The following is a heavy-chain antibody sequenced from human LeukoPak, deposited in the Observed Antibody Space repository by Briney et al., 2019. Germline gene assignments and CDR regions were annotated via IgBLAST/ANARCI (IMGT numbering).Heavy chain of an antibody. V-gene: IGHV1-18*01. J-gene: IGHJ4*02. CDR1: GYTFTRYG. CDR2: ISTYHGNT. CDR3: ASGTAVGVLNFDY. Sequence: ASVKVSCKASGYTFTRYGISWVRQAPGQGLEWIGWISTYHGNTNYAQKFQGRVTMTTDTSTSTVYMELRSLRSDDTAVSYCASGTAVGVLNFDYWGPGTLVTVPS. D-gene: IGHD6-13*01.